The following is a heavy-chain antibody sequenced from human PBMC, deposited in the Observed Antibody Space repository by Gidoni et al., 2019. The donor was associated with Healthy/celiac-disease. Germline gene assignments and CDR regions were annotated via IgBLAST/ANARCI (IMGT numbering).Heavy chain of an antibody. Sequence: VQLVVSGGGVVQPGRSMRFSCAASGFTFSSYAMHWVRQAPGKWLECVAVISYDGSNKYYADSVKGRFTISRGNSRITLYLQMNSLGAEDTAVYYCARSNSWTSNCAFNIWDQGTMFTVSS. CDR1: GFTFSSYA. D-gene: IGHD6-13*01. CDR3: ARSNSWTSNCAFNI. CDR2: ISYDGSNK. V-gene: IGHV3-30-3*01. J-gene: IGHJ3*02.